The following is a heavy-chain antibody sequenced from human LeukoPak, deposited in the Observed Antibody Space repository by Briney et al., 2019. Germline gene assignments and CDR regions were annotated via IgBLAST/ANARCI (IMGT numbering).Heavy chain of an antibody. CDR3: ASEDTAMVYDY. J-gene: IGHJ4*02. V-gene: IGHV1-69*13. CDR2: IIPIFGTA. D-gene: IGHD5-18*01. Sequence: SVKVSCKASGGTFSSYTISWVRQAPGQGLEWMGGIIPIFGTANYAQKFQGRVTITADESTSTAYMELSSLRSEDTAVYYCASEDTAMVYDYWGQGTLVTVSS. CDR1: GGTFSSYT.